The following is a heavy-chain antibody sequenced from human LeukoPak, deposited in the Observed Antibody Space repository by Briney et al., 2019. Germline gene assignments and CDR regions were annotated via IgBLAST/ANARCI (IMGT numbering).Heavy chain of an antibody. D-gene: IGHD4-17*01. J-gene: IGHJ3*02. V-gene: IGHV4-61*02. Sequence: PSQTLSLTCTVSGGSISSGSYYWSWIRQPAGKGLEWIGRIHTSGSTNYNPSLKSRVTISVDTSKNQFSLKLSSVTAADTAVYYCARDGTHDYGDYGAFDIWGQGTMVTVSS. CDR3: ARDGTHDYGDYGAFDI. CDR1: GGSISSGSYY. CDR2: IHTSGST.